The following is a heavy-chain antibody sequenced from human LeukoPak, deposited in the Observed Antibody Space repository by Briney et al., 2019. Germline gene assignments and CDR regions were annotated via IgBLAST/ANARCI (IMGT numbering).Heavy chain of an antibody. CDR1: GDSITSGSYY. CDR3: ARDYSSSSCIDYYYYMDV. CDR2: IYYRGTT. Sequence: SETLSLTCTVSGDSITSGSYYWGWVRQPPGKGLEWLGTIYYRGTTYYNPSLKSRVTISVDTSKNQFSLRLNSVTAADTAVYYCARDYSSSSCIDYYYYMDVWGKGTSVTVSS. J-gene: IGHJ6*03. D-gene: IGHD6-13*01. V-gene: IGHV4-39*07.